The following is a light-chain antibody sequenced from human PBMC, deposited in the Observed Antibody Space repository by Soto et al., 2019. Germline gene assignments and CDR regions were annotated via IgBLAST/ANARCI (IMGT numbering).Light chain of an antibody. Sequence: EIVLTQSPGTLSLSPGERATLSGRASQSVSSSYLAWYQHKPGQAPRLLIYDASNRATGIPARFSGSGSGTDFTLTISSLEPEDFAVYYCQQRSNWPWTFGQGTKGDIK. V-gene: IGKV3D-20*02. CDR2: DAS. CDR3: QQRSNWPWT. J-gene: IGKJ1*01. CDR1: QSVSSSY.